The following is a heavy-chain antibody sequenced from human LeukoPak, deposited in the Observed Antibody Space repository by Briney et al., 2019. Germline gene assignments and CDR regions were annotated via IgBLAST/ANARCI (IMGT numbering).Heavy chain of an antibody. J-gene: IGHJ5*02. CDR3: ARASTETRNAGYCSSTSCYRGFRAWFDP. CDR1: GFTFSSHA. CDR2: ISHDGGYQ. V-gene: IGHV3-30-3*01. D-gene: IGHD2-2*02. Sequence: GGSLRLSCAASGFTFSSHAMHWVRQAPGEGLKWVAVISHDGGYQDYADSVKGRFTISRDNAKNSLYLQMNSLRAEDTAVYYCARASTETRNAGYCSSTSCYRGFRAWFDPWGQGTLVTVSS.